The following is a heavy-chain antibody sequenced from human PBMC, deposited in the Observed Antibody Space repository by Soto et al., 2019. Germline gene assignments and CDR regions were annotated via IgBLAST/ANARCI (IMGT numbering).Heavy chain of an antibody. D-gene: IGHD3-16*02. J-gene: IGHJ3*01. CDR2: IIPILGIA. Sequence: ASVKVSCKASGGTFSSYTISWVRQAPGQGLEWMGRIIPILGIANYAQKFQGRVTITADKSTSTAYMELSSLRSEDTAVYYCARYRTKVPVAFDVWGQGTMVTVSS. CDR1: GGTFSSYT. CDR3: ARYRTKVPVAFDV. V-gene: IGHV1-69*02.